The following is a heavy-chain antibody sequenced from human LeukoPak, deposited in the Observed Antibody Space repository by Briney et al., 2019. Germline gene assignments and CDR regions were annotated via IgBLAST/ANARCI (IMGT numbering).Heavy chain of an antibody. CDR1: GFTFSSYA. CDR2: ISIDGGRT. Sequence: PGGSLRLFCAASGFTFSSYAMGWVRQATGKGPEWVSTISIDGGRTYYADSVKGRFTVSRDTSKNTLYLQMNSLRAEDTAVYYCARKGIGSSRYQNMDVWGKGTTVTVSS. CDR3: ARKGIGSSRYQNMDV. V-gene: IGHV3-23*01. J-gene: IGHJ6*03. D-gene: IGHD6-25*01.